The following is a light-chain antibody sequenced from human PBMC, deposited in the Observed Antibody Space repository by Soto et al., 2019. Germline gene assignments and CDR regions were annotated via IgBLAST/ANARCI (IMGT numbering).Light chain of an antibody. CDR3: QQYAGSPRT. V-gene: IGKV3-20*01. J-gene: IGKJ1*01. CDR1: QSVSSRS. Sequence: EIVLTQSPGTLSLSPGERATLSCRASQSVSSRSLAWYQKKPGQAPRLLISDASNRAADIPDRFSGSGAGTDFTLTINRLEPEDFAVYYCQQYAGSPRTFGQGTKVDIK. CDR2: DAS.